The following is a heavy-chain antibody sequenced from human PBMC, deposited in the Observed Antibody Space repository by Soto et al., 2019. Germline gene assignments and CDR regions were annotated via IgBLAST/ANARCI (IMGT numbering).Heavy chain of an antibody. CDR2: IVVGSGNT. CDR1: GFTFTSSA. V-gene: IGHV1-58*01. D-gene: IGHD3-10*01. Sequence: SVKGSCKASGFTFTSSAVQWVRQARGQRLEWIGWIVVGSGNTNYAQKFQERVTITRDMSASTAYMELSSLRSEDTAVYYCAAGPRVYLVPPKAFDIQCKGTVVTLSS. CDR3: AAGPRVYLVPPKAFDI. J-gene: IGHJ3*02.